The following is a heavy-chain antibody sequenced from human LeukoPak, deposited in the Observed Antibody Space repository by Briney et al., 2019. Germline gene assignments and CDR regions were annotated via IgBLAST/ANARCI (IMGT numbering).Heavy chain of an antibody. D-gene: IGHD5-18*01. Sequence: GGSLRPSCAASGFTVGSNYMSWVRQAPGQGLEWVSVIYSGGSTYYADSVKGRFTISRDNSKNTLYLQINSLRAEDTAVYYCARGGPNYSYGLDYWGQGTLVTVSS. J-gene: IGHJ4*02. V-gene: IGHV3-53*01. CDR3: ARGGPNYSYGLDY. CDR1: GFTVGSNY. CDR2: IYSGGST.